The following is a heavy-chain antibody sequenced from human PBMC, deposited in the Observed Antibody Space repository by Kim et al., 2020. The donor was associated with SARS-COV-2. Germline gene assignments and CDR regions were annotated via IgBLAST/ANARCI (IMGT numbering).Heavy chain of an antibody. V-gene: IGHV3-33*01. CDR2: VWSDGSHK. J-gene: IGHJ4*02. CDR1: GFSFSLAH. Sequence: GGSLRLSCAASGFSFSLAHMHWVRQAQGEGLQWVANVWSDGSHKTYEDSVQGRFFISRDNSRKTVYLEMQSLRVEDTAVYYCARGIGAVAGADYCGQGTL. CDR3: ARGIGAVAGADY. D-gene: IGHD6-19*01.